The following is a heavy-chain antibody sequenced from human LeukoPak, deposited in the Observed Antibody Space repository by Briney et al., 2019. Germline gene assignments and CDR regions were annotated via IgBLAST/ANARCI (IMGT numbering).Heavy chain of an antibody. CDR1: GFTFSSYS. CDR2: ISSSSSTI. J-gene: IGHJ3*02. Sequence: PGGSLRLSCAASGFTFSSYSMNWVRQAPGKGLEWVSYISSSSSTIYYAGSVKGRFTISRDNAKNSLYLQMNSLGAEDTAVYYCARGRYFDWLLPNDAFDIWGQGTMVTVSS. D-gene: IGHD3-9*01. CDR3: ARGRYFDWLLPNDAFDI. V-gene: IGHV3-48*01.